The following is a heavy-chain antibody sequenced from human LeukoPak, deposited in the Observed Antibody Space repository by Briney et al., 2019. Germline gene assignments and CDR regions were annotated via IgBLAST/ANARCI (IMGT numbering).Heavy chain of an antibody. CDR2: ISWDGGST. V-gene: IGHV3-43*01. CDR1: GLTFDDYT. CDR3: AKDLGPRGNDAFDI. J-gene: IGHJ3*02. Sequence: GGSLRLSCAASGLTFDDYTMHWVRQAPGKGLEWVSLISWDGGSTYYADSVKGRFTISRDNSKNSLYLQMNILRTEDTALYYCAKDLGPRGNDAFDIWGQGTLVTVSS. D-gene: IGHD3-16*01.